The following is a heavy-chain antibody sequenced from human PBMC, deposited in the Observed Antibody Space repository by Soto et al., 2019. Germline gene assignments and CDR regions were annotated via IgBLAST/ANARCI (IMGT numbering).Heavy chain of an antibody. CDR2: IYYSGST. V-gene: IGHV4-61*01. D-gene: IGHD6-6*01. Sequence: SETLSLTCTVSGGSVSSGSYYWSWIRQPPGKGLEWIGYIYYSGSTNYNPSLKSRVTISVDTSKNQFSLKLSSVTAADTAVYYCARGRGSSLRFDYWGQGTLVTVSS. CDR3: ARGRGSSLRFDY. J-gene: IGHJ4*02. CDR1: GGSVSSGSYY.